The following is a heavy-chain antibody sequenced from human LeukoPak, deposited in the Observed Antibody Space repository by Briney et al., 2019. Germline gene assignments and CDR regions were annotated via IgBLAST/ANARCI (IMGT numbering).Heavy chain of an antibody. D-gene: IGHD3-16*02. CDR1: GYTFTGYY. V-gene: IGHV1-2*06. Sequence: ASVKVSCKASGYTFTGYYMHWVRQAPGQGLEWMGRINPNSGGTNYAQKFQGRVTMTRDTSISTAYMELSRLRSDDTAVYYCARESGRGYRYDYWGQGTLVTVSS. CDR2: INPNSGGT. J-gene: IGHJ4*02. CDR3: ARESGRGYRYDY.